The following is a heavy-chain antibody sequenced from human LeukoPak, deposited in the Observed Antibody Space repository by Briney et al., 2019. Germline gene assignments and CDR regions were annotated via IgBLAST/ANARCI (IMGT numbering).Heavy chain of an antibody. Sequence: AGGSLRLSCAASGIIVSNNYMSWVRQAPGKGLEWVSVIYSGGSTYYADSVKGRFTISRDNSKNTLYLQMNSLRAEDTAVYYCARDPLRYCSSTSCLGADAFDIWGQGTMVTVSS. D-gene: IGHD2-2*01. CDR2: IYSGGST. J-gene: IGHJ3*02. V-gene: IGHV3-66*01. CDR1: GIIVSNNY. CDR3: ARDPLRYCSSTSCLGADAFDI.